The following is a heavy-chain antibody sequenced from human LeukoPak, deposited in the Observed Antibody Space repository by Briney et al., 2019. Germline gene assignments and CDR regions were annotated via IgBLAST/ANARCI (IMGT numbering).Heavy chain of an antibody. D-gene: IGHD6-6*01. CDR3: ASGSWSSYYFHY. CDR1: GGSISHYY. CDR2: MCYSGST. Sequence: PSETLSLTCTVSGGSISHYYWTWIRQPPGKGLEWIGFMCYSGSTNYNPSLKSRVTISVDTSKNQFSLKLRSVTAADTAVYYCASGSWSSYYFHYWGQGTLVTVSS. V-gene: IGHV4-59*01. J-gene: IGHJ4*02.